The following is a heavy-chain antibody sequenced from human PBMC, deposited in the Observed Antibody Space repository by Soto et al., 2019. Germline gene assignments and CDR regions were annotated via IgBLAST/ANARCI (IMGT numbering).Heavy chain of an antibody. CDR1: DFSLSTSGVG. Sequence: QITLKESGPTLVKPTQTLMLTCTFSDFSLSTSGVGVGWVRQPPGKALEWLALIYWDDERLYSPSLRTRLTITKDTSKNQVVLTMTNMDPVDTATYYCARFSAVAGFDSWGQGALVTVSS. D-gene: IGHD6-19*01. CDR3: ARFSAVAGFDS. J-gene: IGHJ4*02. V-gene: IGHV2-5*02. CDR2: IYWDDER.